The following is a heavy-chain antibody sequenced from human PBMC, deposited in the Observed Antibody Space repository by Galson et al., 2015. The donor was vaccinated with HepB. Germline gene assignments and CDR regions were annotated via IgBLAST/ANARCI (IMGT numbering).Heavy chain of an antibody. Sequence: SLRLSCAASGFTFSSYAMSWVRQAPGKGLEWVSAISGSGGSTYYADSVKGRFTISRDNSKNTLYLQMNSLRAEDTAVYYCAKASLRYSSSRNWFDPWGQGTLVTVSS. V-gene: IGHV3-23*01. CDR2: ISGSGGST. J-gene: IGHJ5*02. CDR1: GFTFSSYA. CDR3: AKASLRYSSSRNWFDP. D-gene: IGHD6-6*01.